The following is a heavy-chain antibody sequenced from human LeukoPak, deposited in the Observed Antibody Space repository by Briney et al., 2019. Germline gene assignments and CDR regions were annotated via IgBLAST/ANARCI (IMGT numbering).Heavy chain of an antibody. CDR1: GYTFTGYY. V-gene: IGHV1-2*04. Sequence: ASVKVSCKASGYTFTGYYMHWVRQAPGQGLEWMGWINPNSGGTNYAQKFQGWVTMTTDTSTSTAYMELRSLRSDDTAVYYCARLSVSGYAYYYYYMDVWGKGTTVTVSS. J-gene: IGHJ6*03. D-gene: IGHD5-12*01. CDR2: INPNSGGT. CDR3: ARLSVSGYAYYYYYMDV.